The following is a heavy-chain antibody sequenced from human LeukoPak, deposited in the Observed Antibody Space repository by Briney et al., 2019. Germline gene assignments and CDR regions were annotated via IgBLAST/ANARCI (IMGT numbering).Heavy chain of an antibody. J-gene: IGHJ4*02. V-gene: IGHV3-23*01. CDR3: AKGAWASRYYYDSSGYYYSFDY. Sequence: GASLRLSCAASGFTFSSYAMSWVRQAPGKGLEWVSAISGSGGSTHYADSVKGRFTISRDNSKNTLYLQMNSLRAEDTAVYYCAKGAWASRYYYDSSGYYYSFDYWGQGTLVTVSS. D-gene: IGHD3-22*01. CDR2: ISGSGGST. CDR1: GFTFSSYA.